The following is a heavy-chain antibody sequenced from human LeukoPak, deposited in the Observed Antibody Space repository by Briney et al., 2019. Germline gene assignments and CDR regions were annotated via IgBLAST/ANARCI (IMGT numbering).Heavy chain of an antibody. V-gene: IGHV4-31*03. CDR3: ARLTTVVTRYFDL. D-gene: IGHD4-23*01. CDR1: GGSISSGGYY. Sequence: PSETLSLTCTVSGGSISSGGYYWSWIRQHPGKGLEWIGYIYYSGSTYYNPSLKSRVTISVDTSKNQFSLKLSSVTAAATAVYYCARLTTVVTRYFDLWGRGTLVTVSS. J-gene: IGHJ2*01. CDR2: IYYSGST.